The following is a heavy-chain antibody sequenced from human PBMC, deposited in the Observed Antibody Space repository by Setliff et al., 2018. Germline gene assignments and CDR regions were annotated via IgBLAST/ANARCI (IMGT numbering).Heavy chain of an antibody. D-gene: IGHD3-22*01. CDR3: VTAASARSRWYDMGWFDP. CDR1: GGSISSGSYW. CDR2: VYTAGGT. V-gene: IGHV4-61*02. J-gene: IGHJ5*02. Sequence: SETLSLTCTVSGGSISSGSYWWSWIRQSAGKGLEWIGCVYTAGGTSYNPSLKSRVTISVDTSKNQFSLKLSSVTAADTAVYYCVTAASARSRWYDMGWFDPWGQGTLVTVSS.